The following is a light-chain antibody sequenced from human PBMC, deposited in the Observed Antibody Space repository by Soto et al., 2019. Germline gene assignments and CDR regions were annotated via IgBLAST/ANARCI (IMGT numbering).Light chain of an antibody. V-gene: IGKV3-20*01. Sequence: EVVLTQSPCTLSLSPGERATLSCRASQSVSNNYLAWYQQKPGQAPRLLIYGASNRATGIPDRFSGSGSGTDFTLTISRLEPEDCAVYYCQQYGSSGTFGQGTKVE. CDR3: QQYGSSGT. CDR1: QSVSNNY. J-gene: IGKJ1*01. CDR2: GAS.